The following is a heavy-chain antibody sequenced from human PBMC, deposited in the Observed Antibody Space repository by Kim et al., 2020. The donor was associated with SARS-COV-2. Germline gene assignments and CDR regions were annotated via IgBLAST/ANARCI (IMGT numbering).Heavy chain of an antibody. D-gene: IGHD3-22*01. CDR2: ISGSGTDI. CDR3: ARDLKGYYSVDY. Sequence: GGSLRLSCAASGFIFTSYSMNWVRQAPGKGLEWVSYISGSGTDIYYADSVEGRFTISRDNAWNSLYLQMNSLRDEDAAIYYCARDLKGYYSVDYWGQGTLVTVSS. CDR1: GFIFTSYS. V-gene: IGHV3-48*02. J-gene: IGHJ4*02.